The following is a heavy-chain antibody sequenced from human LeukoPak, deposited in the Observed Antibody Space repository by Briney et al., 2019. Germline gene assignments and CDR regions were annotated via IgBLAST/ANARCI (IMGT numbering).Heavy chain of an antibody. V-gene: IGHV3-9*01. CDR1: GFTFDDYA. CDR2: ISWNSGSI. J-gene: IGHJ4*02. CDR3: AKAYDSSGYLDLPDY. D-gene: IGHD3-22*01. Sequence: GRSLRLSCAASGFTFDDYAMHWVRQAPGKGLEWVSGISWNSGSIGYADSVKGRFTIPRDNAKNSLYLQMNSLRAEDTALYYCAKAYDSSGYLDLPDYWGQGTLVTVSS.